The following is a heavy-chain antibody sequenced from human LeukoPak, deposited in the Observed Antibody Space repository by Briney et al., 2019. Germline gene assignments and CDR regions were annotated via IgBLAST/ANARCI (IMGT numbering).Heavy chain of an antibody. CDR2: IKQDGSEK. CDR1: GFTFSSYW. D-gene: IGHD5-18*01. V-gene: IGHV3-7*04. CDR3: ARGGAIRIQLWFGGGYYFDY. Sequence: PGGSLRLSCAASGFTFSSYWMSWVRQAPGKGLEWVANIKQDGSEKYYVDSVKGRFTISRDNAKNSLYLQMNRLRAEDTAVYYCARGGAIRIQLWFGGGYYFDYWGQGTLVTVSS. J-gene: IGHJ4*02.